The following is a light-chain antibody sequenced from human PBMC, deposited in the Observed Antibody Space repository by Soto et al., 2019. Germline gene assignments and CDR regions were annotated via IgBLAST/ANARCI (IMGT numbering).Light chain of an antibody. CDR2: AAS. Sequence: DVQMTQSPSSLSASVGDRVTITCRASESINSYLNWYQQKPGKAPKLLINAASTLQSGVPTRFTGSGSGTDFTLTISSRQADDFATYYCQQSYRTPYTFGQGTNLEIK. V-gene: IGKV1-39*01. CDR1: ESINSY. CDR3: QQSYRTPYT. J-gene: IGKJ2*01.